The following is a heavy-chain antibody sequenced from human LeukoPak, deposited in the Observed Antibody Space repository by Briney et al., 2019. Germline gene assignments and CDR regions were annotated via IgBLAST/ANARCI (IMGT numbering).Heavy chain of an antibody. D-gene: IGHD6-13*01. V-gene: IGHV3-30-3*01. CDR2: ISYDGSNK. J-gene: IGHJ4*02. Sequence: GGSLRLSCAASGFTFSSYATHWVRQAPGKGLEWVAVISYDGSNKYSADSVKGRFTISRDNSKNTLYLQMNSLRAEDTAVYYCARDRQVSGYSTRSGGFDYWGQGNLVTVSS. CDR1: GFTFSSYA. CDR3: ARDRQVSGYSTRSGGFDY.